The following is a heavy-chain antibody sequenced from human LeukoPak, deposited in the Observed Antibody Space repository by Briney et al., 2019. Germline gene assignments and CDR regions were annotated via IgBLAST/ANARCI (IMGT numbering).Heavy chain of an antibody. V-gene: IGHV3-48*04. CDR3: ARDQTGEDDAFDI. CDR2: ITSSTSTI. Sequence: GGSLRLSCAASGFTFSSYSMNWVRQAPGKGLEWVSYITSSTSTIYYADSVKGRFTISRDNAKNSLYLQMNSLRAEDTAVYYCARDQTGEDDAFDIWGQGTMVTVSS. CDR1: GFTFSSYS. J-gene: IGHJ3*02. D-gene: IGHD1-1*01.